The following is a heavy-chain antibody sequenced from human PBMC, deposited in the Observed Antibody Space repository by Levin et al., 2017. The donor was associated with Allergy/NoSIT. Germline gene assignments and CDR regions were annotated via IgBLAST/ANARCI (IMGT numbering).Heavy chain of an antibody. CDR3: AREKLYGAIAVAGTGWFDP. Sequence: TPGGSLRLSCAASGFTFSSYSMNWVRQAPGKGLEWVSSISSSSSYIYYADSVKGRFTISRDNAKNSLYLQMNSLRAEDTAVYYCAREKLYGAIAVAGTGWFDPWGQGTLVTVSS. J-gene: IGHJ5*02. D-gene: IGHD6-19*01. CDR2: ISSSSSYI. V-gene: IGHV3-21*01. CDR1: GFTFSSYS.